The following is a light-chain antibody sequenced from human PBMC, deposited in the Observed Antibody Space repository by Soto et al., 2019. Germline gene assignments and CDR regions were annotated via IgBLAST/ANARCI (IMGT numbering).Light chain of an antibody. J-gene: IGLJ1*01. CDR1: TSDFGFYNY. CDR3: SSYTSSTDYV. CDR2: EVT. Sequence: SVLTQAACVSGSPGQSITISCTGTTSDFGFYNYVSWYQHHPGKAPKLLIYEVTNRHSGVSNRFSGSKSGNTASLTISGLQAEDEADYYCSSYTSSTDYVFGTGTKV. V-gene: IGLV2-14*01.